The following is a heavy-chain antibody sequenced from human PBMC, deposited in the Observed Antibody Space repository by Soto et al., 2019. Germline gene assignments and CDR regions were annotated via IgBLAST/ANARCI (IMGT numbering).Heavy chain of an antibody. D-gene: IGHD6-13*01. Sequence: ASVKVSCKAYGYTFIDFCINWVRQAAGQGLEWKGLLNPNTGNTAYEQKFQGRLTLTRDTSISAAYMDLRRLTSEDRTVDYCARGYSSYSDFWAQGTLVTV. CDR3: ARGYSSYSDF. CDR1: GYTFIDFC. J-gene: IGHJ4*02. CDR2: LNPNTGNT. V-gene: IGHV1-8*01.